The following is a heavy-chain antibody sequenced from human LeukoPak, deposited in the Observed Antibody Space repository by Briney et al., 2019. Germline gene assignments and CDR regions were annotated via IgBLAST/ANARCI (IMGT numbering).Heavy chain of an antibody. CDR3: ARDGSLDY. J-gene: IGHJ4*02. V-gene: IGHV3-30-3*01. D-gene: IGHD6-13*01. Sequence: PGGSLSLSCAASGFTFSSYAMHWVRQAPGKGLEWVAVISYDGSNKYYADSVKGRFTISRDNSKNTLYLQMNSLRAEDTAVYYCARDGSLDYWGQGTLVTVSS. CDR2: ISYDGSNK. CDR1: GFTFSSYA.